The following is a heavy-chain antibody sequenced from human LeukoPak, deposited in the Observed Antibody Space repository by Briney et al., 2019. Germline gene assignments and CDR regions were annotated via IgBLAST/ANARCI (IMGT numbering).Heavy chain of an antibody. J-gene: IGHJ4*02. CDR2: IWYDGSNK. Sequence: PGRSLRLSCAASGFTFSSYGMHWVRQPPGKGLEWVAVIWYDGSNKYYADSVKGRFTISRDNSKNTLYLQMNSLRAEDTAVYYCAREGGYSYGSTTGAFDYWGQGTLVSVSS. CDR3: AREGGYSYGSTTGAFDY. V-gene: IGHV3-33*01. D-gene: IGHD5-18*01. CDR1: GFTFSSYG.